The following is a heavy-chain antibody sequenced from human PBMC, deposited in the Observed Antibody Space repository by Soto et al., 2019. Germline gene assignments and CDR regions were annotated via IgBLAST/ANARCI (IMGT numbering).Heavy chain of an antibody. CDR2: INHRGTT. J-gene: IGHJ4*02. D-gene: IGHD3-3*01. Sequence: SETLSLTCDVSGGSLSGNSWNWIRQPPGKGLEWIGEINHRGTTVYNPSLKSRLTMSADSSKNQFSLKLKSVTSADTALYYCARRFLDWPTHCSFDYWGPGTLVTVS. V-gene: IGHV4-34*01. CDR1: GGSLSGNS. CDR3: ARRFLDWPTHCSFDY.